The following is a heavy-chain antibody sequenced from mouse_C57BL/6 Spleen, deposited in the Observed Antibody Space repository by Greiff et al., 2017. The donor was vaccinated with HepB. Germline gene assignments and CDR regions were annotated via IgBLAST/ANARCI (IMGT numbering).Heavy chain of an antibody. CDR1: GYTFTSYW. CDR3: ARGGSDYFDY. Sequence: QVQLQQPGAELVRPGTSVKLSCKASGYTFTSYWMHWVKQRPGQGLEWIGVIDPSDSYTNYNQKFKGKATLTVDTSSSTAYMQLSSLTSEDSAVYYCARGGSDYFDYWGQGTTLTVSS. J-gene: IGHJ2*01. V-gene: IGHV1-59*01. CDR2: IDPSDSYT.